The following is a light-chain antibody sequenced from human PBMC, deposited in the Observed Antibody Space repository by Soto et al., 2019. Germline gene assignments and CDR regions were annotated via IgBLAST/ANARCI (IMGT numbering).Light chain of an antibody. CDR1: QSVSSSY. V-gene: IGKV3-20*01. Sequence: EIVLTQSPGTLSLSPGERATLSCRASQSVSSSYLAWYQQKPGQAPRLLIYGASSRATGIPDRFSDSGSGTDFTLTISILEPEDFAVYYCQQYGSSPRTFGQGTKVEVK. CDR3: QQYGSSPRT. J-gene: IGKJ1*01. CDR2: GAS.